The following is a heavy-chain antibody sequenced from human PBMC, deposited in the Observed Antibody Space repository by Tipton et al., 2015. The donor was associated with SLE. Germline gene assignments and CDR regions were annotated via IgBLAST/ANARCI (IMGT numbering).Heavy chain of an antibody. CDR2: IYHSGST. D-gene: IGHD6-19*01. CDR1: GYSISSGYY. J-gene: IGHJ4*02. V-gene: IGHV4-38-2*01. CDR3: DCIAVAGTY. Sequence: TLSLTCAVSGYSISSGYYWGWIRQPPGKGLEWIGSIYHSGSTYYNPSLKSRVTISVDTSKNQFSLKLSSVTAADTAVYYCDCIAVAGTYWGQGTLVTVSS.